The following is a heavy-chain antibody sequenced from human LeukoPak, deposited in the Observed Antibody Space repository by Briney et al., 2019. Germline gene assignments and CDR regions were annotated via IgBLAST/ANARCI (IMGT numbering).Heavy chain of an antibody. Sequence: GGSLRLSCAASGFPFSSYAMHWVRQAPGKGLEWVAVISYDGSDKYYADSVKGRFTISRDNSKNTLYLQMNSLRAEDTAVYYCARDRPLCGGDCLYYYYGMDVWGQGTTVTVSS. CDR1: GFPFSSYA. J-gene: IGHJ6*02. D-gene: IGHD2-21*02. CDR2: ISYDGSDK. V-gene: IGHV3-30*04. CDR3: ARDRPLCGGDCLYYYYGMDV.